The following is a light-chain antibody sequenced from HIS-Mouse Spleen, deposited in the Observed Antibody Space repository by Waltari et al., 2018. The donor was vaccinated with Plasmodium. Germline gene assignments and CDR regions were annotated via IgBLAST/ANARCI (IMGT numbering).Light chain of an antibody. Sequence: EIVMTQSPATLSVSPGERATLSCRASQSVSSNLAWYQQKPGQAPRLLIYGASTRATGIPARCSGSGSGTEFTLTISSLQSEDVAVYYCQQYNNWSFTFGPGTKVDIK. CDR2: GAS. V-gene: IGKV3-15*01. CDR3: QQYNNWSFT. CDR1: QSVSSN. J-gene: IGKJ3*01.